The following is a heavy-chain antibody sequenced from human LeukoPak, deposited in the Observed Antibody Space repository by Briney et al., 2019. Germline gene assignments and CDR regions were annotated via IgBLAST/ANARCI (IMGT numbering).Heavy chain of an antibody. CDR1: GFTFSSYG. D-gene: IGHD6-25*01. Sequence: GGSLRLSCAASGFTFSSYGMSWVRQAPGKGLEWVSAISGSGGSTYYADSLKGRFTISRDNAKNSLYLQMNSLRAEDTAVYYCARDNIAAAVGFDYWGQGTLVTVSS. CDR2: ISGSGGST. J-gene: IGHJ4*02. CDR3: ARDNIAAAVGFDY. V-gene: IGHV3-23*01.